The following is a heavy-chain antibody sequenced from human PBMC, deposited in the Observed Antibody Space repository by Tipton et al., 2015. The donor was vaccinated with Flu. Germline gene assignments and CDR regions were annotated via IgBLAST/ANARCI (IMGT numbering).Heavy chain of an antibody. CDR2: IYHTGST. J-gene: IGHJ4*02. V-gene: IGHV4-38-2*01. CDR1: GDSIASDYF. Sequence: TLSLTCSVSGDSIASDYFWGWIRHPPGKGLEWIGNIYHTGSTYYNPSLRSRVTISVDTAKNQFSQRLSSVTAADTAMYYCARSTYYYGSGSSDYWGQGTLVTVSS. D-gene: IGHD3-10*01. CDR3: ARSTYYYGSGSSDY.